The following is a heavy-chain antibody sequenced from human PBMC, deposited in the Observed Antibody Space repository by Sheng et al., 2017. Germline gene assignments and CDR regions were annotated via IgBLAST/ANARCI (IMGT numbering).Heavy chain of an antibody. CDR2: ISSDGERT. V-gene: IGHV3-23*04. J-gene: IGHJ6*03. CDR1: GFTFANNV. Sequence: EVHLVESGGGLVQPGGSLRLSCAASGFTFANNVLSWVRQAPGKGLEWVSKISSDGERTFYSDSVKDRLTISRDNSKDTLYLQMNSLRVEDTAIYFCVKEGYYYMDVWGKGTTVTVSS. CDR3: VKEGYYYMDV.